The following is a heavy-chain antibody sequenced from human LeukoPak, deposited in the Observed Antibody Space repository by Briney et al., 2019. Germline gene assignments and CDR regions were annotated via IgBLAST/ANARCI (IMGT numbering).Heavy chain of an antibody. CDR2: IKEDGSEK. V-gene: IGHV3-7*01. J-gene: IGHJ4*02. Sequence: GGSLRLSCAASGFTFSSYWMSWVRQAPGKGLEWVANIKEDGSEKYYMDSVKGRSTISRDNAKNSLYLQMNSLRAEDTAVYYCARPAYPRHDSSGYYLEWGQRTLVTVSS. D-gene: IGHD3-22*01. CDR3: ARPAYPRHDSSGYYLE. CDR1: GFTFSSYW.